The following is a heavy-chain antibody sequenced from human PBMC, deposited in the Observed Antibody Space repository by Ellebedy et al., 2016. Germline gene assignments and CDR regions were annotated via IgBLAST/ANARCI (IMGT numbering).Heavy chain of an antibody. CDR3: ARVRVGAIDFFDY. CDR1: GFTFRTFT. Sequence: GESLKISXAASGFTFRTFTMSWVRQAPGKGLELVSSISCFDGSTYYADSVKGRFTTSRDNSKNTLFLQVNSLRAEDTAVYYCARVRVGAIDFFDYWGQGTLVTVSS. J-gene: IGHJ4*02. D-gene: IGHD1-26*01. V-gene: IGHV3-23*01. CDR2: ISCFDGST.